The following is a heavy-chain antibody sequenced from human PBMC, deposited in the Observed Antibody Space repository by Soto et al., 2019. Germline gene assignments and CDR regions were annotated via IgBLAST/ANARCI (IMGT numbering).Heavy chain of an antibody. V-gene: IGHV4-59*01. CDR2: IYYSGST. Sequence: QVQLQESGPGLVKPSETLSLTCTVSGGSISSYYWSWIRQPPGKGLEWIWYIYYSGSTNYNPSLKSRVTISVDTSKNQFSLKLSSVTAADTAVYYCARELYSSGRNFDYWGQGTLVTVSS. CDR3: ARELYSSGRNFDY. J-gene: IGHJ4*02. CDR1: GGSISSYY. D-gene: IGHD6-19*01.